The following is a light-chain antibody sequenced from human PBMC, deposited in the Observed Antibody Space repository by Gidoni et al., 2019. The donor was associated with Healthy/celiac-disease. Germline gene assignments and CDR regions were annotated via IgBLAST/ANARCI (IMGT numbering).Light chain of an antibody. V-gene: IGKV1-33*01. Sequence: DMQMTQSPASLSASVGDRVTITCHASQDISNYLNRYQQKPGKAPKLLIYDASNLETGVPSRFSGRGSGTAFTFTISSLQPEAIATSYCQQYDTLRYTFXQXTKLEIK. CDR2: DAS. CDR3: QQYDTLRYT. CDR1: QDISNY. J-gene: IGKJ2*01.